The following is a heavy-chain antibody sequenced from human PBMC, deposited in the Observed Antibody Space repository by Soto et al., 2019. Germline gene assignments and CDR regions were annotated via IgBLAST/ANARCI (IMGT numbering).Heavy chain of an antibody. CDR3: AHRGGCSAASCFSTYFDA. D-gene: IGHD2-15*01. CDR2: VYWDGDE. CDR1: GFSLTTSGVG. V-gene: IGHV2-5*02. J-gene: IGHJ5*02. Sequence: QITLKESGPALVRPTQALTLTCTFSGFSLTTSGVGVAWIRQPPGKALECLALVYWDGDERFNPSLRNRLTLTKYTSKNRVVRTMTNMDPVDTGTYYCAHRGGCSAASCFSTYFDAWGQGALVTVSS.